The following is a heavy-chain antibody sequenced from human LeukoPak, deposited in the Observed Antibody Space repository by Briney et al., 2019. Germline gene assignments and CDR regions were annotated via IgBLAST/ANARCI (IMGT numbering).Heavy chain of an antibody. Sequence: KSSETLSLTCTVSGGSISSYYWSWIRQPPGKGLEWIGYIYYSGSTNYNPSLKSRVTISVDTSKNQFSLKLSSVTAADTAVYYCASRPEGDYVWGSYRFWGQGTLVTVSS. CDR1: GGSISSYY. J-gene: IGHJ4*02. D-gene: IGHD3-16*02. V-gene: IGHV4-59*08. CDR2: IYYSGST. CDR3: ASRPEGDYVWGSYRF.